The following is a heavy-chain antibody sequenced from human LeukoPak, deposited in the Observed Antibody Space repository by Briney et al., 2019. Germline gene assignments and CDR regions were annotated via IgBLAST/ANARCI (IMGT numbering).Heavy chain of an antibody. V-gene: IGHV3-7*01. CDR2: INPDESHT. Sequence: PGGSLRLSCAASGSSFSTSWMAWVRQAPGKGLQWVGNINPDESHTDYMDSVKGRFTMSRDNAENSLFLQVHSLRDEDTAVYYCARDRAYDAFDYWGRGTLVTVSS. J-gene: IGHJ4*02. CDR1: GSSFSTSW. CDR3: ARDRAYDAFDY. D-gene: IGHD5-12*01.